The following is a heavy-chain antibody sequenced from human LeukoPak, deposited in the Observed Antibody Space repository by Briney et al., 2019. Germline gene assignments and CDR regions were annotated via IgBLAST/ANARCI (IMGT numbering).Heavy chain of an antibody. CDR2: ISGSGGST. D-gene: IGHD2-15*01. CDR3: AKDLQYCSGGSCYWDGFDY. Sequence: PGGSLRLSCAASGLTFRTYGMIWFRKAPGKGLKWVSAISGSGGSTYYADSVKGRFTISRDNSKNTLYLQMNSLRAEDTAVYYCAKDLQYCSGGSCYWDGFDYWGQGTLVTVSS. J-gene: IGHJ4*02. CDR1: GLTFRTYG. V-gene: IGHV3-23*01.